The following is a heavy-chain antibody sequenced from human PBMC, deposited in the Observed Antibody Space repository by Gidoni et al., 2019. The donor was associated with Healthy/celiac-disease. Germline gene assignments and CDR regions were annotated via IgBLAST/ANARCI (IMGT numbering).Heavy chain of an antibody. CDR3: ASKDYDFWSIT. Sequence: QVQMQESGPGLVKPSQTLYLTCPVSGGPISSGSYYWSWLRQPAGKGLEWIGRIYTSGSTNYNPSLKSRVIISVDTSKNQFSLKLSSVTAADTAVYSCASKDYDFWSITWGQGTLVTVSS. CDR1: GGPISSGSYY. CDR2: IYTSGST. D-gene: IGHD3-3*01. J-gene: IGHJ5*02. V-gene: IGHV4-61*02.